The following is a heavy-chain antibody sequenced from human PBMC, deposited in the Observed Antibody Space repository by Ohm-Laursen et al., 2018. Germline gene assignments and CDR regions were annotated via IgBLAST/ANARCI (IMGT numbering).Heavy chain of an antibody. J-gene: IGHJ4*02. CDR2: IKQDGSEK. CDR3: ARAQRLVASANDY. D-gene: IGHD5-12*01. Sequence: SLRLSCTASGFTFSSYWMSWVRQAPGKGLEWVANIKQDGSEKYYVGSVKGRFTISRDNAKNTLYLQMNSLRGDDTAVYYCARAQRLVASANDYWGQGTLVTVSS. CDR1: GFTFSSYW. V-gene: IGHV3-7*01.